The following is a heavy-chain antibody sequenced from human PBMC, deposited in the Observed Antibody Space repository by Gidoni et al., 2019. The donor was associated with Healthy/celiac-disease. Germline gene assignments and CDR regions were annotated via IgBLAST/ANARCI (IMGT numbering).Heavy chain of an antibody. CDR1: GGTFSSYA. Sequence: QVQLVQSGAEVKKPGSSVKVSCKAAGGTFSSYAISWVRQAPGQGLEWMGGIIPIFGTANYAQKFQGRVTITADESTSTAYMELSSLRSEDTAVYYCARGGLHIGIVVPAAIAGNYGMDVWGQGTTVTVSS. CDR2: IIPIFGTA. V-gene: IGHV1-69*01. CDR3: ARGGLHIGIVVPAAIAGNYGMDV. J-gene: IGHJ6*02. D-gene: IGHD2-2*01.